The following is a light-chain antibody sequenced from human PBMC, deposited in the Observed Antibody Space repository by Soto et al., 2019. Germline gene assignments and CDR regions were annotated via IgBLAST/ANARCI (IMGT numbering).Light chain of an antibody. Sequence: IVLTQSPATLSLSPGESATLSCGASQSVYSNYLAWYQQKPGLAPRLLIFDASSRATGIPDRFSGSGSGTDFTLTITRLEPEDFAMYYCQQYGSFPYSFGQGTKLEIK. V-gene: IGKV3D-20*01. CDR3: QQYGSFPYS. CDR1: QSVYSNY. CDR2: DAS. J-gene: IGKJ2*03.